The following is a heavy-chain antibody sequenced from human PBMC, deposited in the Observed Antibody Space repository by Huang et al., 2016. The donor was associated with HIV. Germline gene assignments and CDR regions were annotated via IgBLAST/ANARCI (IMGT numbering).Heavy chain of an antibody. D-gene: IGHD3-16*01. CDR1: GYKFHIYE. J-gene: IGHJ4*02. CDR2: ISGYNVST. CDR3: ARTKGEFDF. V-gene: IGHV1-18*04. Sequence: QIHLVQSGPEVKQPGASVKVSCKASGYKFHIYEITWVRQTPGQGLEWMGGISGYNVSTRFAQKFQDRRTMTTDVSTSTAYLELRSLRLDDTAVYYCARTKGEFDFWGQGALVTVSS.